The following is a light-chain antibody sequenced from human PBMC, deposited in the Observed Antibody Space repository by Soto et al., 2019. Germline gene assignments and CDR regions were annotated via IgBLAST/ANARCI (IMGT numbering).Light chain of an antibody. CDR1: QDISNY. CDR2: DAS. V-gene: IGKV1-33*01. J-gene: IGKJ4*01. Sequence: DIQMTQSPSSLSASVGDRVTITCQASQDISNYLNWYQQNPGKAPKLLIYDASNLETGVPSRFSGSGSGTDFTFTISSLQPEDIATYYCQLYDNLITFGGGTKVEIK. CDR3: QLYDNLIT.